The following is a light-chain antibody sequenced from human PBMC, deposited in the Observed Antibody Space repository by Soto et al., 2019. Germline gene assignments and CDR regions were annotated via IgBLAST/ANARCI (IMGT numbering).Light chain of an antibody. Sequence: DIQMTQSPSTLSASVGDRVTITCRASQTIGTWLAWYQQKPGKAPNLLIYDASILESGVPSRFSGSGSETEFTLTISSLQPDDFATYYCQQYNRYSWTFGPGTKVDIK. J-gene: IGKJ1*01. CDR2: DAS. CDR3: QQYNRYSWT. V-gene: IGKV1-5*01. CDR1: QTIGTW.